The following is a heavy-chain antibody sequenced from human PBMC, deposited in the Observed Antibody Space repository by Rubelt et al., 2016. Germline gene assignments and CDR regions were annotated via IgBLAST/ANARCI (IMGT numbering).Heavy chain of an antibody. CDR2: ISYDGSNK. CDR3: AKPLKSGSGGSCYSSFHY. CDR1: GFTFTSYV. Sequence: QVQLVESGGGVVQPGRSLRLSCAASGFTFTSYVMHWVRQAPGKGLEWVALISYDGSNKYYADSVKGRFTISRDNSKNTLYLQMNSPRAEDTAMYYLAKPLKSGSGGSCYSSFHYWGQGTLVTVSS. J-gene: IGHJ4*02. D-gene: IGHD2-15*01. V-gene: IGHV3-30*18.